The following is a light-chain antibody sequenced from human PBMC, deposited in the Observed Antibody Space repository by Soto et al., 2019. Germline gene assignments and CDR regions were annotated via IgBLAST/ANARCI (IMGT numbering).Light chain of an antibody. CDR2: EVT. J-gene: IGLJ3*02. Sequence: QSALTQPASVSGSPGQSITISCTGTTSDVGRYDYVSWYQQHPGKAPKLVIFEVTRRPSESSNRFSGSKSGNTASLTISGLQAEDEADYYCAAWDDSLNWVFGGGTKLTVL. CDR3: AAWDDSLNWV. V-gene: IGLV2-14*01. CDR1: TSDVGRYDY.